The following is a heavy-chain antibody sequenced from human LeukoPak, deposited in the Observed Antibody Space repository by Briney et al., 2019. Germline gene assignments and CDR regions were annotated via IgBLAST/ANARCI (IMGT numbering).Heavy chain of an antibody. CDR1: GGSITTYY. V-gene: IGHV4-59*01. Sequence: SGTLSHTCAVSGGSITTYYWTWIRQPPGQALEWIGYIYYTGNTKYNPSLESRVTMSIDTSKNEFSLKIYSVNAADTAVYFCASGSVVTALDQWGQGTLVTVSS. J-gene: IGHJ4*02. CDR2: IYYTGNT. CDR3: ASGSVVTALDQ. D-gene: IGHD2-21*02.